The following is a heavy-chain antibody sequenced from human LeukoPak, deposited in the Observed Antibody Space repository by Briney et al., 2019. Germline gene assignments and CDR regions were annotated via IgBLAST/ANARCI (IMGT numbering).Heavy chain of an antibody. CDR2: ISTSRSYI. D-gene: IGHD3-22*01. CDR3: ARDRAERQWYDSSGYYHDAFDI. Sequence: GGSLRLSCAASGFTFSSYSMTWVRQAPGKGLEWVSSISTSRSYIYYADSVKGRFTISGDNAKNSLYLQMNSLRAEDTAVYYCARDRAERQWYDSSGYYHDAFDIWGQGTMVTVSS. J-gene: IGHJ3*02. V-gene: IGHV3-21*01. CDR1: GFTFSSYS.